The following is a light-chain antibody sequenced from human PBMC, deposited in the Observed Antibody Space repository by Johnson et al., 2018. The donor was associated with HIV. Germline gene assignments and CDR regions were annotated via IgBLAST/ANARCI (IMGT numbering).Light chain of an antibody. Sequence: QSVLTQPPSVSATPGQKVTISCSGSSSNIGNNYISWYQQVPGTAPKLLIYDNDKRPSGIPDRFSGSKSGTSATLGITGLQTGAEADYYCGTWDSSLSAGVFGTGTTVTVL. V-gene: IGLV1-51*01. J-gene: IGLJ1*01. CDR3: GTWDSSLSAGV. CDR2: DND. CDR1: SSNIGNNY.